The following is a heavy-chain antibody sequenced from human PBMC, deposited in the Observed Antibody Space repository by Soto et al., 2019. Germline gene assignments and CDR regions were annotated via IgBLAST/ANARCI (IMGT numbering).Heavy chain of an antibody. J-gene: IGHJ4*02. CDR2: ITGSGVGT. CDR3: AKNIVSSRVIDY. Sequence: EVQLLESGGDLVQPGGSLRLSCAASGFTFSNYAMSWVRQAPGKGLEWVSGITGSGVGTYYADSVKGRFTISRDNSKNPVFLQMNGLRAEDTAVYYCAKNIVSSRVIDYWGQGTLVTVSS. D-gene: IGHD5-12*01. CDR1: GFTFSNYA. V-gene: IGHV3-23*01.